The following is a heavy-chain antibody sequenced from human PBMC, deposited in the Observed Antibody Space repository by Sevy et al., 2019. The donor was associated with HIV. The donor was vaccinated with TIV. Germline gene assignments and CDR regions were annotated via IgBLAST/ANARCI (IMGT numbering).Heavy chain of an antibody. D-gene: IGHD4-17*01. J-gene: IGHJ6*02. V-gene: IGHV4-30-4*01. CDR1: GGSIISGDYY. Sequence: SETLSLTCSVSGGSIISGDYYLSWVRQPPGRGLVWIGYIHYTGSTDYNPSLESRVTISVDTSKNQFSLKLTSVTAADTAVYYCARDEGDYGDKSYYYGMDVWGRGTTVTVSS. CDR2: IHYTGST. CDR3: ARDEGDYGDKSYYYGMDV.